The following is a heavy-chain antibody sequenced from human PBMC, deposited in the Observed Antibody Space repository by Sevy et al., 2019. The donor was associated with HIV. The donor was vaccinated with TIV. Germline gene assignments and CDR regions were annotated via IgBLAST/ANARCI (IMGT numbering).Heavy chain of an antibody. CDR2: IWYDGSDT. CDR1: GFIFSNHG. D-gene: IGHD4-4*01. J-gene: IGHJ6*02. CDR3: ARDVDSNYDGIDA. Sequence: GGSLRLSCAASGFIFSNHGMHWVRQAPGKGLEWVARIWYDGSDTYYGESVKGRFTISRDNSKNTVDLQMNILRVEDTAVYYCARDVDSNYDGIDAWGQWTTVTVSS. V-gene: IGHV3-33*01.